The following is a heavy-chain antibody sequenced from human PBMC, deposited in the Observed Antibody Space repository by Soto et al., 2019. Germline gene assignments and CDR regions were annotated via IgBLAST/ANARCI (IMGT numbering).Heavy chain of an antibody. CDR3: ARATKVVPAADPYYYYYGMDV. CDR1: GFTFSSYG. V-gene: IGHV3-33*01. Sequence: GGSLRLSCAASGFTFSSYGMHWVRQAPGKGLEWVAVIWYDGSNKYYADSVKGRFTISRDNSKNTLYLQMNSLRAEDTAVYYCARATKVVPAADPYYYYYGMDVWGQGTTVTVSS. D-gene: IGHD2-2*01. CDR2: IWYDGSNK. J-gene: IGHJ6*02.